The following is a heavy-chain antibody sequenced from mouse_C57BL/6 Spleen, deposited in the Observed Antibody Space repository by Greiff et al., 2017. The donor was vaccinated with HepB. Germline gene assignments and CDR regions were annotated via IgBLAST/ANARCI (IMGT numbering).Heavy chain of an antibody. J-gene: IGHJ4*01. CDR2: INPGSGGT. D-gene: IGHD1-1*01. V-gene: IGHV1-54*01. Sequence: QVQLQQSGAELVRPGTSVKVSCKASGYAFTNYLIEWVKQRPGQGLEWIGVINPGSGGTNYNEKFKGKATLTADKSSSTAYMQLSSLTSEDSAVYFCAREGTTVPYAMDDWGQGTSVTVSS. CDR3: AREGTTVPYAMDD. CDR1: GYAFTNYL.